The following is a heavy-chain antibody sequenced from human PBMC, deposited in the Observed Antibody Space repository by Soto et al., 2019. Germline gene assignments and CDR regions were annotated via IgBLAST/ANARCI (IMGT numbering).Heavy chain of an antibody. J-gene: IGHJ6*02. Sequence: GESLKISCQGSGYSFTNYWIGWVRQMPGKGLEWMGIIYPGDSDTRYSPAFQGQVTISADKSLRTAYLQWTSLKASDTALYYCARTRSFTLGFYYDGMDVWGQGTTVTVSS. CDR3: ARTRSFTLGFYYDGMDV. D-gene: IGHD6-6*01. CDR1: GYSFTNYW. V-gene: IGHV5-51*01. CDR2: IYPGDSDT.